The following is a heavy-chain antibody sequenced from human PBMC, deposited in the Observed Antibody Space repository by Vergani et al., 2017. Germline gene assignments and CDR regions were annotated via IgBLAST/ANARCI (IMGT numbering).Heavy chain of an antibody. D-gene: IGHD3-10*01. CDR1: GFTFSSYA. J-gene: IGHJ6*03. V-gene: IGHV3-23*01. CDR3: AKEGGSGSYVLDYYYYMDV. CDR2: ISGSGGST. Sequence: EVQLLESGGGLVQPGGSLRLSCAASGFTFSSYAMSWVRQAPGKGLEWVSAISGSGGSTYYADSVKGRFTISRDNSKNTLYLQMNSLRAEDTAVYYCAKEGGSGSYVLDYYYYMDVWGKGTTVTVSS.